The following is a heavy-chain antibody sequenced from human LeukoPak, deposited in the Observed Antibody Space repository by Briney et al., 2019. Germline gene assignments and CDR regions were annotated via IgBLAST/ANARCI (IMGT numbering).Heavy chain of an antibody. CDR1: GFTFSSYG. V-gene: IGHV3-30*18. CDR2: ISYDGSNK. CDR3: AKDPIDY. J-gene: IGHJ4*02. Sequence: GGSLRLSCLASGFTFSSYGMHWVRQAPGTGLEWVAVISYDGSNKYYADSVKGRFTISRDNSKDTLYLQMKSLRAEDTAVYHCAKDPIDYWGQGTLVTVSS.